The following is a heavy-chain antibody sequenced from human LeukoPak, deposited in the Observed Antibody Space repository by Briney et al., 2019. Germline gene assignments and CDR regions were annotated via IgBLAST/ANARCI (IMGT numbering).Heavy chain of an antibody. D-gene: IGHD2-2*01. CDR1: GYTFTGYA. J-gene: IGHJ4*02. V-gene: IGHV1-3*01. CDR3: AISTRQLYYFDY. Sequence: ASVKVSCKASGYTFTGYAMHWVRQAPGQRLEWMGWINAGNGNTKYSQKFQGRVTITRDTSASTAYMELSSLRSEDTAVYYCAISTRQLYYFDYWGQGTLVTVSS. CDR2: INAGNGNT.